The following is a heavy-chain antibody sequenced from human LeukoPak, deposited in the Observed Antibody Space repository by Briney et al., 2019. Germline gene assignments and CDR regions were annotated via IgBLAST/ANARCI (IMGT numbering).Heavy chain of an antibody. CDR2: IYPGDSDT. Sequence: GESLKISCTGSGYIFTSYWIGWVRQMPGKGLEWMGIIYPGDSDTRYSPSFQGQVTISADKSISPAYLQWSSLKASDTAMYYCARRPAVVNYYDSSGYYHDVFDVWSEARMLSVSS. CDR1: GYIFTSYW. J-gene: IGHJ3*01. V-gene: IGHV5-51*03. CDR3: ARRPAVVNYYDSSGYYHDVFDV. D-gene: IGHD3-22*01.